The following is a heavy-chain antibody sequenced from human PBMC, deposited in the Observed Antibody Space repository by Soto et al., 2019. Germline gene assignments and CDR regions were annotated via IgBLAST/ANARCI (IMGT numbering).Heavy chain of an antibody. D-gene: IGHD3-10*01. Sequence: GGSLRLSCAASGFTFSSYAMSWVRQAPGKGLEWVSAISGSGGSTYYADSVKGRFTISRDNSKNTLYLQMNSLRAEDTAVYYCAKESYGSGSYYNVAYYYYGMDVWGQGTTVTVS. CDR1: GFTFSSYA. CDR2: ISGSGGST. CDR3: AKESYGSGSYYNVAYYYYGMDV. V-gene: IGHV3-23*01. J-gene: IGHJ6*02.